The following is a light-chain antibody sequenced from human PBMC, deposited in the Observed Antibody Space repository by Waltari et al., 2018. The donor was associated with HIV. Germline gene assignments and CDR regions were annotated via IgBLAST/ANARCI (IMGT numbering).Light chain of an antibody. V-gene: IGKV3-20*01. CDR1: QSVSSSY. CDR3: QQYGSSPPLT. Sequence: EIVLTQSPGTLSLSPGERATLHCRASQSVSSSYLAWYQQKPGQAPRLLIYGASSRATGIPDRFSGSGSGTDFTLTISRLEPDDFAVYYCQQYGSSPPLTFGQGTRLEIK. CDR2: GAS. J-gene: IGKJ5*01.